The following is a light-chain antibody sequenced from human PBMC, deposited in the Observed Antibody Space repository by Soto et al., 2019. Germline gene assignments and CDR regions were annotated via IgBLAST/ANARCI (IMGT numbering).Light chain of an antibody. J-gene: IGKJ3*01. Sequence: SAVTLSLYKEERATLSCRASQSVSSSYLAWYQQKPGQAPKLLIYDASNMATGVPDRFSGSGSGTDFTLTISCLQPEDCAGYYCQLYAFLLRPFGHGGNVDIK. V-gene: IGKV3-20*01. CDR1: QSVSSSY. CDR2: DAS. CDR3: QLYAFLLRP.